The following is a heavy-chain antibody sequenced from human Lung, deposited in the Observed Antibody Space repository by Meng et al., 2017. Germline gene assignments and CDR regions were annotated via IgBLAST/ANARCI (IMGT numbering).Heavy chain of an antibody. V-gene: IGHV1-18*01. CDR2: ISAYSGYT. D-gene: IGHD6-6*01. Sequence: VQLVQSGAELKKPGAPSQVSCKASGYSFTCCGISWVRQAPGQGLEWLGWISAYSGYTNYAQKLQGRVTMTTDTSTSTAYMELRSLSSDDTALYYCARNSSSSVVDYWGQGTLVTVSS. CDR3: ARNSSSSVVDY. CDR1: GYSFTCCG. J-gene: IGHJ4*02.